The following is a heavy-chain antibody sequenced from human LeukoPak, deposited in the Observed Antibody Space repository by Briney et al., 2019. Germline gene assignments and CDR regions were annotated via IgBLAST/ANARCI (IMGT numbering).Heavy chain of an antibody. CDR1: GGSISSSSYY. D-gene: IGHD5-18*01. J-gene: IGHJ4*02. CDR3: ARTAGIQLWEYYFDY. Sequence: SETLSLTCTVSGGSISSSSYYWGWIRQPPGKGLEWIGSIYYSGSTYYNPSLKGRVTISVDTSKNQFSLKLSSVTAADTAVYYCARTAGIQLWEYYFDYWGQGTLVTVSS. CDR2: IYYSGST. V-gene: IGHV4-39*01.